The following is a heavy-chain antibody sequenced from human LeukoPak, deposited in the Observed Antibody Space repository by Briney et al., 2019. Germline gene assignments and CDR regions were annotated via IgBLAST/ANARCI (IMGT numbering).Heavy chain of an antibody. V-gene: IGHV3-7*01. D-gene: IGHD3-16*01. J-gene: IGHJ5*02. Sequence: GGSLRLSCAASTFTVSSYWMSWVRQAPGKGLEWVATIKDDGSEKYYVDSVSGRFTISRDNAKNSLYLQMNSLRAEDTAVYYCARRGTYQNWFDPWGQGTLVTVSS. CDR3: ARRGTYQNWFDP. CDR1: TFTVSSYW. CDR2: IKDDGSEK.